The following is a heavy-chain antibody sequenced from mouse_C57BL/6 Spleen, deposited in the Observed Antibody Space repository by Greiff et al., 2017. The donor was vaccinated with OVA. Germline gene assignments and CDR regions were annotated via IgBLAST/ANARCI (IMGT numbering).Heavy chain of an antibody. J-gene: IGHJ1*03. CDR3: ARHEDWDRGHWYFDV. V-gene: IGHV1-62-2*01. D-gene: IGHD4-1*01. CDR2: FYPGSGSI. CDR1: GYTFTEYT. Sequence: QVHVKQSGAELVKPGASVKLSCKASGYTFTEYTIHWVKQRSGQGLEWIGWFYPGSGSIKYNEKFKDKATLTADKSSSTVYMELSRLTSEDSAVYFCARHEDWDRGHWYFDVWGTGTTVTVSS.